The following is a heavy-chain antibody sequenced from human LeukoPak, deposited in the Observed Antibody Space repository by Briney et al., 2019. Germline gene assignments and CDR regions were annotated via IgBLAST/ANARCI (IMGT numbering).Heavy chain of an antibody. Sequence: GGSLRLSCAASGFTFSSYAMSWVRQAPGKGLEWVSAISGSGGSTYYADSVKGRFTISRDNSKNTLYLQMNSLRAEDTAVYYCAKVLYLGYCSSTSCLGAFDIWGQGTMVTVSS. CDR3: AKVLYLGYCSSTSCLGAFDI. J-gene: IGHJ3*02. V-gene: IGHV3-23*01. D-gene: IGHD2-2*01. CDR1: GFTFSSYA. CDR2: ISGSGGST.